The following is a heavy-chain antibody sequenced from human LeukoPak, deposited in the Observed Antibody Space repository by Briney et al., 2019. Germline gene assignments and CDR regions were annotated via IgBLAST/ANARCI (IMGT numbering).Heavy chain of an antibody. CDR2: ISYDGSNK. D-gene: IGHD2-21*02. CDR3: ARQGDTGSWYFDY. J-gene: IGHJ4*02. CDR1: GFTFSYYA. V-gene: IGHV3-30-3*01. Sequence: GGSLRLSCAASGFTFSYYAMHWVRQAPGKGLEWVAVISYDGSNKYYADSVKGQVTISRDNSKSTLYLQMDSLRAGDTAVYYCARQGDTGSWYFDYWGQGTQVTVSS.